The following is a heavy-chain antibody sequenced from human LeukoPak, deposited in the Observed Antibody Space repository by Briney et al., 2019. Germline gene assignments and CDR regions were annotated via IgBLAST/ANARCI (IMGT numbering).Heavy chain of an antibody. V-gene: IGHV3-13*01. Sequence: QTGGSLRLSCAASGFTFSSYDMHWVRQATGKGLEWVSAIGTAGDTYYPGSVKGRFTISRENAKNSLYLQMNSLRAGDTAVYYCARAAAAVGFSVYYGMDVWGQGTTVTVSS. CDR2: IGTAGDT. J-gene: IGHJ6*02. D-gene: IGHD6-13*01. CDR3: ARAAAAVGFSVYYGMDV. CDR1: GFTFSSYD.